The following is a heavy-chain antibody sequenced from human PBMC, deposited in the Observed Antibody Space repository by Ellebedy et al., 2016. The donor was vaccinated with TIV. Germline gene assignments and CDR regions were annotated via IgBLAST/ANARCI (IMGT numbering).Heavy chain of an antibody. V-gene: IGHV3-7*01. CDR1: GFTFSNYW. D-gene: IGHD6-13*01. Sequence: GESLKISCAASGFTFSNYWMSWVRQAPGKGLEWVANIKQLGNEKFYVRSVNGRFTISRDNTKNSLYLQMNSLRADDTAVYYCARELIPAAGTGDPAPLDYWGRGTLVTVSS. CDR3: ARELIPAAGTGDPAPLDY. CDR2: IKQLGNEK. J-gene: IGHJ4*02.